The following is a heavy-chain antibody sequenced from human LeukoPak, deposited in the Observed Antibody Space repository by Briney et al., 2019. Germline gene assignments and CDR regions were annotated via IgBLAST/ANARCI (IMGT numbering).Heavy chain of an antibody. CDR3: ARGNYYDRSGPDYYYYGMDV. Sequence: GASVKVSCKASGGTFSSYAISWVRQAPGQGLEWMGGIIPIFGTANYAQKFQGRVTMTTDTSTSTAYMELRSLRSDDTAVYYCARGNYYDRSGPDYYYYGMDVWGQGTTVTVSS. CDR2: IIPIFGTA. CDR1: GGTFSSYA. D-gene: IGHD3-22*01. V-gene: IGHV1-69*05. J-gene: IGHJ6*02.